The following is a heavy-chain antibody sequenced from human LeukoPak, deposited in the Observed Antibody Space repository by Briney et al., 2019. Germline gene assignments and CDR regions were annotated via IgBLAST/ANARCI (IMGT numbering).Heavy chain of an antibody. CDR1: GYTFIDYY. D-gene: IGHD6-19*01. CDR2: INVKSGAT. CDR3: ARVGRESSTGWLDY. V-gene: IGHV1-2*06. Sequence: ASVKVSCKASGYTFIDYYFNWVRQAPGQGPEWMGRINVKSGATDYAQKFQGRVTVTRDTSISTAYMELGSLRSDDTAVYYCARVGRESSTGWLDYWGQGTLVTVSS. J-gene: IGHJ4*02.